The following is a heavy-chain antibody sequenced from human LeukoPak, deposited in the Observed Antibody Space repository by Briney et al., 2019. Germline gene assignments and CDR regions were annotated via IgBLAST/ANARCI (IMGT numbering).Heavy chain of an antibody. CDR3: AREVTMDAFDI. D-gene: IGHD4-4*01. Sequence: PGGSLRLSCAASGFTFSSYGMHWVRQAPGKGLEWVAVISYDGSNKYYADSVKGRFTISRDNSKNTLYLQMNSLRAEDTAVYYCAREVTMDAFDIWGQGTMVTVSS. J-gene: IGHJ3*02. CDR2: ISYDGSNK. V-gene: IGHV3-30*03. CDR1: GFTFSSYG.